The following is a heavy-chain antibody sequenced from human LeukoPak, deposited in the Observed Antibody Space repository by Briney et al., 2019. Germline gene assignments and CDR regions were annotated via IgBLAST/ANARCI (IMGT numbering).Heavy chain of an antibody. V-gene: IGHV1-18*01. J-gene: IGHJ4*02. CDR1: GYTFSSYG. D-gene: IGHD2-2*01. CDR2: ITAYNGNT. CDR3: VRDVRWYCSITSCQGGYFDY. Sequence: ASVKVSCKTSGYTFSSYGITWVRQAPGQGLEWMGWITAYNGNTNYAQMFQGRVTMTADTSTGTAYMELRSLRSDDTAVYYCVRDVRWYCSITSCQGGYFDYWGQGTLVTVSS.